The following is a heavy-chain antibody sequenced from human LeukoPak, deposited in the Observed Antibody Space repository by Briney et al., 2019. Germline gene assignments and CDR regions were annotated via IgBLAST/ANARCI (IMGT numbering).Heavy chain of an antibody. V-gene: IGHV1-2*02. CDR2: MNPHSGGT. Sequence: GASVKVSCKASGYTLTAYYIHWVRQAPGQGLAWMGWMNPHSGGTNYVQNFRARVTMTTDTSINTAYLELTGLTSDDTALYYCARAQRTVSGLDVWGQGTTVTVSS. CDR1: GYTLTAYY. J-gene: IGHJ6*02. D-gene: IGHD2-2*01. CDR3: ARAQRTVSGLDV.